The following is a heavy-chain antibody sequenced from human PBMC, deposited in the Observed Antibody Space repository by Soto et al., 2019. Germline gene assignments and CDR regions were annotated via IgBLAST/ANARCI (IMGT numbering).Heavy chain of an antibody. CDR3: TRDRAREGYFGMDV. D-gene: IGHD5-12*01. Sequence: ASVKVSCKASGYSFSGYGVHWVRRAPRQRFEWMGWVNVAKGKTKYSQKFQGRVTVTRDTSASTVYMDLSGLRSEDTAVYYCTRDRAREGYFGMDVWGQGTTVTVSS. V-gene: IGHV1-3*01. CDR2: VNVAKGKT. J-gene: IGHJ6*02. CDR1: GYSFSGYG.